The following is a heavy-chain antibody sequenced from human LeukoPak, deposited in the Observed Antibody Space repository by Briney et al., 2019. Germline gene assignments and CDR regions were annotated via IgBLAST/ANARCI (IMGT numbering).Heavy chain of an antibody. CDR1: GGSISSYY. CDR3: ARHSPPMGSGSQKGFDY. J-gene: IGHJ4*02. D-gene: IGHD3-10*01. CDR2: INHSGST. Sequence: SETLSLTCTVSGGSISSYYWSWIRQPPGKGLEWIGEINHSGSTNYNPSLKSRVTISVDTSKNQFSLKLSSVTAADTAVYYCARHSPPMGSGSQKGFDYWGQGTLVTVSS. V-gene: IGHV4-34*01.